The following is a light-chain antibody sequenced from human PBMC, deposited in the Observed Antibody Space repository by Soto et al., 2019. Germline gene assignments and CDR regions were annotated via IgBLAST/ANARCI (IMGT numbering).Light chain of an antibody. CDR2: DAA. J-gene: IGKJ1*01. CDR1: QSISSW. Sequence: DIQVTQSPSTLSASVGDRVTITCRASQSISSWLAWYQQKPGKAPKLLIYDAASLESGVPSRFSGRGSGTEFTLTISSLQPDDFATYYCQQYNSYSWTFGQGTKVDIK. CDR3: QQYNSYSWT. V-gene: IGKV1-5*01.